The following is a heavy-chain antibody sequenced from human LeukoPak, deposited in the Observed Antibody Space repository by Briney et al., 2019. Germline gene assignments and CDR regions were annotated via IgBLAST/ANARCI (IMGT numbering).Heavy chain of an antibody. CDR3: ARGGYYGSGNDFRFDP. CDR1: GASISSNIW. J-gene: IGHJ5*02. D-gene: IGHD3-10*01. CDR2: IFHTGST. Sequence: PSETLSLTCAVSGASISSNIWWSWVRQPPGKGLEWIGQIFHTGSTTYIPSLKSRVTMSVDKSKNQFSLKLSSVTAADTAVYYCARGGYYGSGNDFRFDPWGQGTLVTVSS. V-gene: IGHV4-4*02.